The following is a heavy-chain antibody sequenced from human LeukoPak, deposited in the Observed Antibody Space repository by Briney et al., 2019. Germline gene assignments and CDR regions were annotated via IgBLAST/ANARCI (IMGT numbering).Heavy chain of an antibody. CDR1: GYTFTSYY. J-gene: IGHJ4*02. CDR2: INPSGGST. V-gene: IGHV1-46*01. CDR3: ARSKDIRMGSKRGIEMDY. Sequence: ASVKVSCKASGYTFTSYYMHWVRQAPGQGLEWMGIINPSGGSTSYAQKFQGRVTMTRDMSTSTVYMELSSVTAADTAVYYCARSKDIRMGSKRGIEMDYWGQGTLVTVSS. D-gene: IGHD5-24*01.